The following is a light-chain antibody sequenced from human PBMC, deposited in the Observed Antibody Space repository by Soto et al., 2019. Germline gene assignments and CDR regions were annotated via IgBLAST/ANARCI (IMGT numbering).Light chain of an antibody. CDR3: QQYGS. V-gene: IGKV3-15*01. Sequence: ETVMTQSPGTQSVSLGERAILSCRASQSVSIHLAWYQQKPGQAPRLLIYDTSTRATGIPARFSGSGSGTEFTLTISRLEPEDFAVYYCQQYGSFGQGTKVDIK. CDR1: QSVSIH. CDR2: DTS. J-gene: IGKJ1*01.